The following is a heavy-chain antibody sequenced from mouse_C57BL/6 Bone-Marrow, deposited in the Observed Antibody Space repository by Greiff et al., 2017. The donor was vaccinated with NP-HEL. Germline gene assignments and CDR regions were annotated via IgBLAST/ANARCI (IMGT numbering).Heavy chain of an antibody. Sequence: LVESGPELVKPGASVKISCKASGYSFTDYNMNWVKQSNGKSLEWIGVINPNYGTTSYNQKFKGKATLTVDQSSSTAYMQLNSLTSEDSAVYYCARRRVITTVVEGYYFDYWGQGTTLTVSS. J-gene: IGHJ2*01. CDR1: GYSFTDYN. CDR3: ARRRVITTVVEGYYFDY. CDR2: INPNYGTT. V-gene: IGHV1-39*01. D-gene: IGHD1-1*01.